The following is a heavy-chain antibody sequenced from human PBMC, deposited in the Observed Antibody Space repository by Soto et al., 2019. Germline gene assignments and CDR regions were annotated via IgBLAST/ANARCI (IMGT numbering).Heavy chain of an antibody. Sequence: EVQLLESGGDLVQPGGSLRLSCAASGFTFSSYAMSWVRQAPGKGLEWVSAISGDGGYTFYADSARGRFTISRDNSKNTLYLQMNSLRAEDTAVYYCAKGDRNSGWSHCGQGTLVTVSS. D-gene: IGHD6-19*01. J-gene: IGHJ4*02. CDR1: GFTFSSYA. CDR3: AKGDRNSGWSH. V-gene: IGHV3-23*01. CDR2: ISGDGGYT.